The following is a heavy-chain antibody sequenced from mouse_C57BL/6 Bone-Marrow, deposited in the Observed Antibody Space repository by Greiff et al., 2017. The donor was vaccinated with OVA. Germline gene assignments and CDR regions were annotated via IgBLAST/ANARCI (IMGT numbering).Heavy chain of an antibody. CDR3: ARLGGIYYDYDGFAY. D-gene: IGHD2-4*01. Sequence: QVQLQQPGAELVMPGASVKLSCKASGYTFTSYWMHWVKQRPGQGLEWIGEIDPSDSYPNYNQKFKGKSTLTVDKSSSTAYMHSSSLTSEDSAVYYCARLGGIYYDYDGFAYWGQGTLVTVSA. CDR2: IDPSDSYP. V-gene: IGHV1-69*01. CDR1: GYTFTSYW. J-gene: IGHJ3*01.